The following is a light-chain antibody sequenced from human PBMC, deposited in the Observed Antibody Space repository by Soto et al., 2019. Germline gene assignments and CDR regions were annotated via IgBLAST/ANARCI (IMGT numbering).Light chain of an antibody. CDR2: GAS. CDR1: PSVSSSY. J-gene: IGKJ1*01. CDR3: QQYGSSTCT. Sequence: EIVLTQSPGTLSLSPGERATLSCRASPSVSSSYLAWYQQKPGQAPRLLIYGASSRATGIPDRFSGGGSGTDLTLTISRLEPEDSAVHYCQQYGSSTCTFRLSIMVEIK. V-gene: IGKV3-20*01.